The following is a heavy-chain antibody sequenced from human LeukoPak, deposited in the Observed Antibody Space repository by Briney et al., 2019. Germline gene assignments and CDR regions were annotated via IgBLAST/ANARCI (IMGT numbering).Heavy chain of an antibody. D-gene: IGHD3-9*01. CDR3: ARGLGLRHFDWLLKHNWFDP. Sequence: ASVKVSCKASGYTFTSYDINWVRQATGQGLEWMGWMNPNSGNTGYAQKFQGRVTMTRNTSISTAYMELSSLRSEDTAVYYCARGLGLRHFDWLLKHNWFDPWGQGTLVTVSS. CDR1: GYTFTSYD. CDR2: MNPNSGNT. V-gene: IGHV1-8*01. J-gene: IGHJ5*02.